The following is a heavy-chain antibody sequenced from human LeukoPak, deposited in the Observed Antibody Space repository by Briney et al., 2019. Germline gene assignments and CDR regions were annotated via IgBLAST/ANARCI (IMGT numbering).Heavy chain of an antibody. Sequence: SETLSLTCAVYGGSFSGYYGSWIRQPPGKGRGWEGEIKHSGRTNYNQSLKRRVTISVDTSKNQFSLKLSSVTAADTAVYYCATPTNDCSSTRCSLYYFDYWGQGTLVTVSS. J-gene: IGHJ4*02. CDR1: GGSFSGYY. CDR3: ATPTNDCSSTRCSLYYFDY. D-gene: IGHD2-2*01. CDR2: IKHSGRT. V-gene: IGHV4-34*01.